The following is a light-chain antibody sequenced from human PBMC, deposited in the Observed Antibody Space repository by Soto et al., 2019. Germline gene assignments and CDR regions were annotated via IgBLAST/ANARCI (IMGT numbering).Light chain of an antibody. CDR1: SSDIGSNT. CDR3: AAWDDSLNVPV. V-gene: IGLV1-44*01. J-gene: IGLJ3*02. CDR2: FNN. Sequence: QSVLTQPPSASGTPGQGVTISCSGSSSDIGSNTVNWYQQLPGTAPKLLIYFNNQRPSGVPDRFSGSKSGTSASLAISGLQSEDEAQYYCAAWDDSLNVPVFGGGTKLTVL.